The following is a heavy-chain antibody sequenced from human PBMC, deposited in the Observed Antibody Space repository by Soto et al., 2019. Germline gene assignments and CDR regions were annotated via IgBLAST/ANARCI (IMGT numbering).Heavy chain of an antibody. J-gene: IGHJ6*03. Sequence: GGSLRLSCAASGFTFSNAWMSWVRQAPGKGLEWVGRIKSKTDGGTTDYAAPVKGRFTISRDDSKNTLYLQMNSLKTEDTAVYYCTTDPGITMVRGLLKRTKRGNYYMDVWGKGTTVTVSS. CDR3: TTDPGITMVRGLLKRTKRGNYYMDV. D-gene: IGHD3-10*01. V-gene: IGHV3-15*01. CDR1: GFTFSNAW. CDR2: IKSKTDGGTT.